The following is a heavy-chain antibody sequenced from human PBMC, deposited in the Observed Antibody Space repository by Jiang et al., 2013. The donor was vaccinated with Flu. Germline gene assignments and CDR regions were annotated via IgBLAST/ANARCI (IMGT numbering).Heavy chain of an antibody. D-gene: IGHD1-26*01. CDR2: IYWDDDK. CDR3: AHRPSGEGWELLKPFDP. CDR1: GFSLSTSGVG. V-gene: IGHV2-5*02. J-gene: IGHJ5*02. Sequence: KPTQTLTLTCTFSGFSLSTSGVGVGWIRQPPGKALEWLALIYWDDDKRYSPSLKSRLTITKDTSKNQVVLTMTNMDPVDTATYYCAHRPSGEGWELLKPFDPWGQGTLVTVSS.